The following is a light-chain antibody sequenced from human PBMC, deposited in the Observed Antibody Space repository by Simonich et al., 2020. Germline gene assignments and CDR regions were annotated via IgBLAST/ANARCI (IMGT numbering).Light chain of an antibody. V-gene: IGKV1-13*02. CDR1: PGISSA. Sequence: AIQLTQSPSSLSASVGDSVTITCRASPGISSALAWYQQKPGKAPKLLIYDASSLESGVPSRFSGSGSGTDFTLTISSLQPEDFATYYCQQFNSYRITFGQGTRLEIK. J-gene: IGKJ5*01. CDR3: QQFNSYRIT. CDR2: DAS.